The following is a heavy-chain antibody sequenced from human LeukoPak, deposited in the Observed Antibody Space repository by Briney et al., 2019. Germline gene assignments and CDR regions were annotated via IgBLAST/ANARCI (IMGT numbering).Heavy chain of an antibody. CDR1: GGSISSSSYY. Sequence: SETLSLTCTVSGGSISSSSYYWGWIRQPPGKGLEWIGSIYYSGSTYYNPSLKSRVTISVDTSKNQFSLKLSSVTAADTAVYYCARQDGYNYYYYGMDVWGQGTTVTVSS. V-gene: IGHV4-39*01. J-gene: IGHJ6*02. CDR2: IYYSGST. CDR3: ARQDGYNYYYYGMDV. D-gene: IGHD5-24*01.